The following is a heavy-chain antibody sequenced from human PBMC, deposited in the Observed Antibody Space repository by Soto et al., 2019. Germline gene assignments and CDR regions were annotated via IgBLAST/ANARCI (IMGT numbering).Heavy chain of an antibody. CDR2: ISSSSSTI. D-gene: IGHD5-12*01. Sequence: EVQLVESGGGLVQPGGSLRLSCAASGFTFSSYSMNWVRQAPGKGLEWVSYISSSSSTIYYADSVKGRFTISRDNAKNSLYLQMNSLRDEDTAVYYCARDLSGDETFDFDYWGQGTLLTVSS. CDR3: ARDLSGDETFDFDY. V-gene: IGHV3-48*02. CDR1: GFTFSSYS. J-gene: IGHJ4*02.